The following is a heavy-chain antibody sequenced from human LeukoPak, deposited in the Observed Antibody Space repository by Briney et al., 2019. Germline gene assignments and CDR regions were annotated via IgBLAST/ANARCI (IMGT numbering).Heavy chain of an antibody. CDR3: AILGTGSS. CDR2: LYYSGST. CDR1: GGSVSSGSYY. J-gene: IGHJ5*02. V-gene: IGHV4-39*01. Sequence: PSETLSLTCTVSGGSVSSGSYYWGWIRQPPGMGLEWIGTLYYSGSTYYNPSLKSRVTISVDTSKNQFSLKLTSVTAADTAVYYCAILGTGSSWGQGTLVTVSS. D-gene: IGHD3-10*01.